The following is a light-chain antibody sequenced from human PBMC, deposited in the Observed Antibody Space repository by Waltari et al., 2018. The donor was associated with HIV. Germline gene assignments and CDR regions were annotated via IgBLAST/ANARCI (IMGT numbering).Light chain of an antibody. V-gene: IGKV3-15*01. CDR1: QSVSSN. CDR3: QQYSNWLTYT. J-gene: IGKJ2*01. CDR2: GAS. Sequence: EIVMTQSPDPLSVSPGERATLPCRASQSVSSNVAWYQQKPGQAPRLLMYGASTRATGIPARFSGSGSGTEFTLTISGLQSEDFAVYYCQQYSNWLTYTFGQGTKLEIK.